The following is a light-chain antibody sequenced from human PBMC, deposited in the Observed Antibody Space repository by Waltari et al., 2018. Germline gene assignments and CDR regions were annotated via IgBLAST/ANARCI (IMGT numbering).Light chain of an antibody. Sequence: EIVLTQSPGTLSLSPGESATLSCETSQSVTRALAWYQQKPGQAPRLLIYGASNRATGIPDRFSGSGSGTDFSLTISSLEPEDFAVYYCQHYLRLPVTFGQGTKVEVK. CDR1: QSVTRA. CDR2: GAS. V-gene: IGKV3-20*01. J-gene: IGKJ1*01. CDR3: QHYLRLPVT.